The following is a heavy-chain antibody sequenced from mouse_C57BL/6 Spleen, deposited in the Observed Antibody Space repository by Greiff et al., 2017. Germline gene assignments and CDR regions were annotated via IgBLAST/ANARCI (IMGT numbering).Heavy chain of an antibody. CDR1: GYTFTDYY. V-gene: IGHV1-19*01. Sequence: EVQLQQSGPVLVKPGASVKMSCKASGYTFTDYYMNWVKQSHGKSLEWIGVINPYNGGTSYNQKFKGKATLTVDKSSSTAYMELNSLTSEDSAVYYCARPDYYGSSYGYWGQGTTLTVSS. J-gene: IGHJ2*01. D-gene: IGHD1-1*01. CDR3: ARPDYYGSSYGY. CDR2: INPYNGGT.